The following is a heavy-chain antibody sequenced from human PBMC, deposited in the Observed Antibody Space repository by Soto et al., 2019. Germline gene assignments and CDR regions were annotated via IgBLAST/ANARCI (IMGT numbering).Heavy chain of an antibody. Sequence: ASVKVSCKASGYTFTSYYMHWVRQAPGQGLEWMGIINPSGGSTSYAQKFQGRVTISRDKSKSTLFLQMNSLRAEDTAIYYCAKAMGPFVLSPSGYFDYWGQGTLVTVSS. CDR2: INPSGGST. D-gene: IGHD1-26*01. CDR1: GYTFTSYY. CDR3: AKAMGPFVLSPSGYFDY. J-gene: IGHJ4*02. V-gene: IGHV1-46*01.